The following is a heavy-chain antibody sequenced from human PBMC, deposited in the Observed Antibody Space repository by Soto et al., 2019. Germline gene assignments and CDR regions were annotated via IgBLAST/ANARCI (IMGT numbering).Heavy chain of an antibody. CDR2: INPSGGST. CDR1: GYTFTSYY. Sequence: GASVKVSCKASGYTFTSYYMHWVRQAPGQGLDWMGIINPSGGSTSYAQKFQGRVTMTRDTSTSTVYMELSSLRSEDTAVYYCARDKLKTPNYYDSSGYFSYWGQGTLVTVSS. D-gene: IGHD3-22*01. J-gene: IGHJ4*02. V-gene: IGHV1-46*01. CDR3: ARDKLKTPNYYDSSGYFSY.